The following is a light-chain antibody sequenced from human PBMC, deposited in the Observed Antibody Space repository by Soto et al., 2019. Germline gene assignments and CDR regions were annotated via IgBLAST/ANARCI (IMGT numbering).Light chain of an antibody. CDR3: QQYYSTPLT. CDR2: WAS. J-gene: IGKJ1*01. V-gene: IGKV4-1*01. Sequence: DIVMTQSSDSLAVSLGERATINCKSSLSVLSSSNNKNYLAWYQQKPGQPPKLLIYWASTRESGVADRFSGSGSGTDFTLTISSLQAEDVAVYYCQQYYSTPLTFGQGTKVEIK. CDR1: LSVLSSSNNKNY.